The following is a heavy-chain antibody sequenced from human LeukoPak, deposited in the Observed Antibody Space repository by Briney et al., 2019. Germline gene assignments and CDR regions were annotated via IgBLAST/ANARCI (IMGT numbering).Heavy chain of an antibody. Sequence: SETLSLTCTVSGGSISSYYWSWIWQPPGKGLEWIGFIYYTGSTNYNPSLKSRVTMSVDTPKNQFSLKLSSVTAADTAVYYCAKSSSSRDLSFDPWGQGTLVTVSS. CDR3: AKSSSSRDLSFDP. V-gene: IGHV4-59*01. CDR2: IYYTGST. CDR1: GGSISSYY. J-gene: IGHJ5*02. D-gene: IGHD2-2*01.